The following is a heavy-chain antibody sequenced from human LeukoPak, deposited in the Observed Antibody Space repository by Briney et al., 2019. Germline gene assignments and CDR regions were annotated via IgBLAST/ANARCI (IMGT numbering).Heavy chain of an antibody. J-gene: IGHJ1*01. V-gene: IGHV3-11*01. CDR1: GFFFSDFY. CDR3: ARGSSTESYSAEYFEH. CDR2: ISSDAETF. Sequence: GGSLRLSCAASGFFFSDFYINWIRQAPGKGLEWVAYISSDAETFSYADSVRGRFTISRDNAKKSVYLQLNSLTAGDTAIYYCARGSSTESYSAEYFEHWGQGTLVTVSS. D-gene: IGHD2-21*01.